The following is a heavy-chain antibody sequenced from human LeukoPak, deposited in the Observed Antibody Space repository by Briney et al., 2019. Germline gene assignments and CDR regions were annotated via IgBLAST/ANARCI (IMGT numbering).Heavy chain of an antibody. CDR2: IDPSDSYT. CDR1: GYSFTSYW. V-gene: IGHV5-10-1*01. CDR3: ARHGCSSTSCYRY. Sequence: GESLKITCKGSGYSFTSYWISWVRQMPGKGLEWMGRIDPSDSYTNYSPSFQGHVTISADKSISTAYLQWSSLKASDTAMYYCARHGCSSTSCYRYWGQGTLVTVSS. D-gene: IGHD2-2*01. J-gene: IGHJ4*02.